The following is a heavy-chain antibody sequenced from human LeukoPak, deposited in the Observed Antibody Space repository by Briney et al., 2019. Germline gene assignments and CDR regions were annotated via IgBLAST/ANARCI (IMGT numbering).Heavy chain of an antibody. J-gene: IGHJ4*02. V-gene: IGHV3-7*05. CDR3: ARDPVRRFDS. CDR1: GFTFSAYW. CDR2: IKDDGSGE. D-gene: IGHD1-14*01. Sequence: GRSLRLSCAASGFTFSAYWMTWVRQAPGKGLEWVASIKDDGSGEYYVEFVKGRFTISRDNAKNSLYLQLNSLSAEDTAVYYCARDPVRRFDSWGQGALVTVSS.